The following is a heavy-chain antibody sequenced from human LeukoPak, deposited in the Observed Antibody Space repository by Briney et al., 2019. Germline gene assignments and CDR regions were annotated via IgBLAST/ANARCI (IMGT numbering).Heavy chain of an antibody. D-gene: IGHD4-11*01. CDR2: ISSTSTYI. Sequence: GGSLRLSCAASEFTFSEYSMNWVRQAPGKGLEWVASISSTSTYIYYADSVTGRFTISRDNAKNSLYLQMNGLRAEDTAVYYCARGTPTTRDFDYWGLGTLVTVSS. V-gene: IGHV3-21*01. J-gene: IGHJ4*02. CDR3: ARGTPTTRDFDY. CDR1: EFTFSEYS.